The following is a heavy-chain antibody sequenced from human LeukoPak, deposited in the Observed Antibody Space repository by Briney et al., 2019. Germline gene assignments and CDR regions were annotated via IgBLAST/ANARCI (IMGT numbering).Heavy chain of an antibody. CDR3: ARQNLLPDY. Sequence: SETLSLTCTVSGGSISSSSYYWGWIRQPPGKGLEWIGSIYYSGSTYYNPSLKSRVTISVDTSKNQFSLKLSSVTAADTAVYYCARQNLLPDYWGQGTLVTVSS. CDR1: GGSISSSSYY. CDR2: IYYSGST. J-gene: IGHJ4*02. V-gene: IGHV4-39*01.